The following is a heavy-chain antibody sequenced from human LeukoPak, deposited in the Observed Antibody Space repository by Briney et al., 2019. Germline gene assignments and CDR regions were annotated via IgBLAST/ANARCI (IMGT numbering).Heavy chain of an antibody. V-gene: IGHV2-70*01. CDR3: ARTRIAVTGKRGDYSDY. D-gene: IGHD6-13*01. CDR1: GFSLSTTGMC. J-gene: IGHJ4*02. CDR2: IDWDDDK. Sequence: SGPTLVNPTQTLTLTCTFSGFSLSTTGMCVSWIRQHPGKALEWLALIDWDDDKYYTTSLKTRLTISKDTSKNQVVLTVTYIDPVDTATYFCARTRIAVTGKRGDYSDYWGQGTLVTVSS.